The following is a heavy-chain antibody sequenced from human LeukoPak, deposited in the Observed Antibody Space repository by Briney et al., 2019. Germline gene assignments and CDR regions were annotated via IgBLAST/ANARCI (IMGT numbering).Heavy chain of an antibody. Sequence: SETLSLTCTVSGGSISSYYWSGIRQPPGRGLEWIGYIYYTGSTNYNPSLKSRVTISVDTSKNQFSLKLSSVTAADTAVYYCARHFGDAYRRSFDFWGQGTLVTVSS. CDR1: GGSISSYY. CDR3: ARHFGDAYRRSFDF. D-gene: IGHD5-24*01. V-gene: IGHV4-59*08. J-gene: IGHJ4*02. CDR2: IYYTGST.